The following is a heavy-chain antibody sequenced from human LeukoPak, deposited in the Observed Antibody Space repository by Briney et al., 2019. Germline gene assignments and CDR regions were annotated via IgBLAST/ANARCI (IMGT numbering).Heavy chain of an antibody. CDR2: IKQDGSEK. Sequence: GGSLRLSCAASGFTFSSYWMSWVRQAPGKGLEWVANIKQDGSEKYYVDSVKGRFTISRDNAKNSLYLQMNSLRAEDTAVYYCARHHEYERNSYGMDAWGQGTTVTVSS. CDR3: ARHHEYERNSYGMDA. D-gene: IGHD3-16*01. V-gene: IGHV3-7*03. J-gene: IGHJ6*02. CDR1: GFTFSSYW.